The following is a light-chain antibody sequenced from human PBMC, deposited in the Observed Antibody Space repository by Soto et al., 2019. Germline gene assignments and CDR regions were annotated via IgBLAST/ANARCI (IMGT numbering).Light chain of an antibody. CDR3: QRTYNAPIT. V-gene: IGKV1-27*01. J-gene: IGKJ5*01. Sequence: DIQLPQSPSSLSASVGDRLTITCRVNKGTSSYLNWYRQKTRKVPEILIYSESNLQSGVPSRFSGSGSGTDLTLTISSLQPEDDATYYGQRTYNAPITCGQGTRLEI. CDR1: KGTSSY. CDR2: SES.